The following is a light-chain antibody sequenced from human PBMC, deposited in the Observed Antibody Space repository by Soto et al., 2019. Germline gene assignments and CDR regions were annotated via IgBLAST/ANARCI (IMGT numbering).Light chain of an antibody. CDR3: QQSYSALYT. Sequence: DIQMTQSPSSLSASVGDRVTITCRASQSISSYLNWYQQKPGKAPKLLIYAASSLQSGVPSRFSGSGSGTEYTLTTTRLHPVYLETYDCQQSYSALYTFGPGTKVDI. CDR2: AAS. V-gene: IGKV1-39*01. CDR1: QSISSY. J-gene: IGKJ3*01.